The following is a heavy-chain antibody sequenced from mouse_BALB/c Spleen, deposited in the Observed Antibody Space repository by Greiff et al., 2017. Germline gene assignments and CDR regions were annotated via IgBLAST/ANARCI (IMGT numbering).Heavy chain of an antibody. CDR3: PRGITTATGAMDY. V-gene: IGHV5-6-5*01. D-gene: IGHD1-2*01. CDR2: ISSGGST. CDR1: GFTFSSYA. Sequence: EVQLVESGGGLVKPGGSLKLSCAASGFTFSSYAMSWVRQTPEKRLEWVASISSGGSTYYPDSVKGRFTISRDNARNVLYLQMSSLRSEDTAMYYCPRGITTATGAMDYWGQGTSVTVSS. J-gene: IGHJ4*01.